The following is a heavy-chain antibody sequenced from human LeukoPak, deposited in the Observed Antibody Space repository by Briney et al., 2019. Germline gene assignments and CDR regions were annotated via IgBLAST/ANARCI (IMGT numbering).Heavy chain of an antibody. Sequence: GGSLRLSCTASGFTFSGYSMNWIRQAPGKGLEWVSSFGTRSTSIYHAGSVKGRFAISRDNAKNSLYLQMNSLRAEDTAVYYCAREVSGGFDFWGQGTLVTVSS. V-gene: IGHV3-21*01. D-gene: IGHD3-10*01. CDR2: FGTRSTSI. CDR1: GFTFSGYS. CDR3: AREVSGGFDF. J-gene: IGHJ4*02.